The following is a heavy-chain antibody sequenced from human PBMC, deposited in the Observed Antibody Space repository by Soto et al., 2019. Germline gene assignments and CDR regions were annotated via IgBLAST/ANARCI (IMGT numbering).Heavy chain of an antibody. CDR2: ISSSSSTV. CDR1: GFTFSSYS. D-gene: IGHD5-18*01. V-gene: IGHV3-48*02. Sequence: EVQLVDSGGGLVQPGGSLRLSCAASGFTFSSYSMNWVRQAPGKGLEWISYISSSSSTVYYADSVKGRFTMSRDNAKNSLFLQMNSLRDEDTAVYYCARDSEYSYGLIDYWGQGTLVTVSS. J-gene: IGHJ4*02. CDR3: ARDSEYSYGLIDY.